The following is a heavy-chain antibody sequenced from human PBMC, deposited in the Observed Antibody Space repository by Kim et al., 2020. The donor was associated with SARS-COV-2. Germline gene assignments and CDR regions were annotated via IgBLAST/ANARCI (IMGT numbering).Heavy chain of an antibody. V-gene: IGHV1-3*01. CDR2: INAGNGNT. J-gene: IGHJ5*02. Sequence: ASVKVSCKASGYTFTSYAMHWVRQAPGQRLEWMGWINAGNGNTKYSQKFQGRVTITRDTSASTAYMELSSLRSEDTAVYYCARDLGYCSSTSCPGANWFDPWGQGTLVTVSS. D-gene: IGHD2-2*01. CDR3: ARDLGYCSSTSCPGANWFDP. CDR1: GYTFTSYA.